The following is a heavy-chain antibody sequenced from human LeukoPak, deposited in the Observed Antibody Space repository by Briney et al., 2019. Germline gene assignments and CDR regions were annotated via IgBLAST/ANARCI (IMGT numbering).Heavy chain of an antibody. CDR2: IDHGGST. CDR3: ARVPHCTSTSCYVGGCHLDV. CDR1: GYSISSGYY. D-gene: IGHD2-2*01. V-gene: IGHV4-38-2*02. J-gene: IGHJ6*02. Sequence: SETLSVTCTFCGYSISSGYYWGWIRQPPGKGLEWIGRIDHGGSTNDNPSLKSRVTVSVGTSKIQFSLKLSSVTAADTAVYYCARVPHCTSTSCYVGGCHLDVWGQGTTVTVSS.